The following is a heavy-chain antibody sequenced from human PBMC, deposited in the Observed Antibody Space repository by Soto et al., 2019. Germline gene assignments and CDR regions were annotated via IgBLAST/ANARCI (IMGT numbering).Heavy chain of an antibody. V-gene: IGHV4-4*02. Sequence: PSETLSLTCAVSGGSISSSNWWSWVRQPPGKGLEWIGEIYHSGSTNYNPSLKSRVTISVDKSKNQFSLKLSSVTAADTAVYYCARFGLRSSGPTIDYGMDVWGQGTTVTVSS. D-gene: IGHD3-22*01. CDR1: GGSISSSNW. J-gene: IGHJ6*02. CDR2: IYHSGST. CDR3: ARFGLRSSGPTIDYGMDV.